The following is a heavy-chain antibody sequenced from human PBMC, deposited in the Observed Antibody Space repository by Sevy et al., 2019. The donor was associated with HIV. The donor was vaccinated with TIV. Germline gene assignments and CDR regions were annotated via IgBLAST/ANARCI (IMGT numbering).Heavy chain of an antibody. D-gene: IGHD3-22*01. J-gene: IGHJ4*02. CDR3: AITKDYYENSGDPFDY. Sequence: ASVKVSCKVSRYTLTELSMHWVRQVPGKGLEWMGSFDPEDDETIYAQMFQGRVTMTEDTSTDTAYMELSSLISEDTAVYYCAITKDYYENSGDPFDYWGQGTLVTVSS. CDR1: RYTLTELS. V-gene: IGHV1-24*01. CDR2: FDPEDDET.